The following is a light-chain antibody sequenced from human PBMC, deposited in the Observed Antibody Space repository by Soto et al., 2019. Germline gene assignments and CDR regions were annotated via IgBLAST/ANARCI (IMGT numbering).Light chain of an antibody. V-gene: IGKV1-5*03. CDR2: KAS. J-gene: IGKJ4*01. Sequence: DIQMTQSPSTLSASVGDRVTITCRASQSINSWLAWYQQKPGKAPKLLIYKASSLESGVPSRFSGSGSGTEFTLTISSLQPDDFATYYCQQYNSPWLTFGGGTKVEIK. CDR3: QQYNSPWLT. CDR1: QSINSW.